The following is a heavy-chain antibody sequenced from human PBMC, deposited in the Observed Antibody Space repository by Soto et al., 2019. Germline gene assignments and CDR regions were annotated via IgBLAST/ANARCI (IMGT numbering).Heavy chain of an antibody. J-gene: IGHJ6*02. CDR2: ISGSGGNT. D-gene: IGHD1-26*01. Sequence: GGSLRLSCAPSGFAFSNYAMNWVRQAPGKGLEWVSAISGSGGNTFYTDSVKGRFTISRDNSKNTLYLQMNSLRAEDTAIYYCAMLNSGSHSYRSMDFWGQGTTVTVSS. CDR1: GFAFSNYA. CDR3: AMLNSGSHSYRSMDF. V-gene: IGHV3-23*01.